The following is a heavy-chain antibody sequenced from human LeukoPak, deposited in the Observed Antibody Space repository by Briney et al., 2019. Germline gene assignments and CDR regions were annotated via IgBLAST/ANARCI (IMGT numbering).Heavy chain of an antibody. J-gene: IGHJ4*02. V-gene: IGHV1-18*01. D-gene: IGHD2-2*02. Sequence: GASVKVSCKASGYTFTSYGISWVRQAPGQGLEWMGWISAYNGNTNYAQKLQGRVTMTEDTSTDTAYMELSSLRSEDTAVYYCATRGYCSSTSCYRDLHYFDYWGQGTLVTVSS. CDR2: ISAYNGNT. CDR3: ATRGYCSSTSCYRDLHYFDY. CDR1: GYTFTSYG.